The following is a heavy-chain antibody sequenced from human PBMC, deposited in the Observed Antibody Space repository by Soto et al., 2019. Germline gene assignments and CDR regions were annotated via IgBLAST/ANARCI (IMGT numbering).Heavy chain of an antibody. D-gene: IGHD2-2*01. Sequence: GESLKISCKGSGYSFTSYWISWVRQMPGKGLEWMGRIDPSDSYTNYSPSFQGHVTISADKSISTAYLQWSSLKASDTAMYYCARYGIVVAPAARRPHRNCYYGMDVWGQVTTVTVAS. CDR3: ARYGIVVAPAARRPHRNCYYGMDV. V-gene: IGHV5-10-1*01. CDR1: GYSFTSYW. J-gene: IGHJ6*02. CDR2: IDPSDSYT.